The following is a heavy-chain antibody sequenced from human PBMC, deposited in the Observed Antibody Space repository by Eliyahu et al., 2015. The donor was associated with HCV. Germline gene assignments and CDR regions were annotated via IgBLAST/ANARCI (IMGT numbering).Heavy chain of an antibody. Sequence: EVQLVQSGAEVKKPGESLKISCKGSGYSFTSYXIGWVRQMPGKGLEWMGIIYPGDSDTRYSPSFQGQVTISADKSISTAYLQWSSLKASDTAMYYCASTINTAPSSGSYYAFDYWGQGTLVTVSS. CDR2: IYPGDSDT. V-gene: IGHV5-51*01. D-gene: IGHD1-26*01. J-gene: IGHJ4*02. CDR3: ASTINTAPSSGSYYAFDY. CDR1: GYSFTSYX.